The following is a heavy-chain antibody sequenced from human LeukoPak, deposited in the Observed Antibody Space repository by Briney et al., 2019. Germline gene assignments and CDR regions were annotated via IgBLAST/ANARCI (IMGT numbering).Heavy chain of an antibody. V-gene: IGHV4-34*01. CDR3: AGYYYDTPYGMDV. J-gene: IGHJ6*02. CDR2: VNHSGST. Sequence: PSETLSLTCVVYGGSFSGYYWSWIRQPPGKGLEWIGEVNHSGSTNYNPSLKRRVTISVDPSKNQFSLKLSSVTAADTAVYYCAGYYYDTPYGMDVWGQGTTVTVSS. CDR1: GGSFSGYY. D-gene: IGHD3-22*01.